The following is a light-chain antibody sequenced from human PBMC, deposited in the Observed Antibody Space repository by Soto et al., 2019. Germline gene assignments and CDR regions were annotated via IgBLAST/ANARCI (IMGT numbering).Light chain of an antibody. J-gene: IGLJ1*01. CDR2: NNN. V-gene: IGLV1-40*01. CDR3: QSYDSSLSGYV. Sequence: QSVLTQPPSVSGAPGQRVTIPCTGSSSNIGAGSDVHWYQQLPGTAPKVLIYNNNNRPSGVPDRFSGSKSGNSASLAITGLQSEDEADYYCQSYDSSLSGYVFGTGTKLTVL. CDR1: SSNIGAGSD.